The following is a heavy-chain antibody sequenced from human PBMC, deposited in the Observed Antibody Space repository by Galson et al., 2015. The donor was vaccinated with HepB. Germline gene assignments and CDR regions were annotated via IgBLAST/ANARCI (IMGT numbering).Heavy chain of an antibody. D-gene: IGHD3-10*01. Sequence: SVKVSCKASGYTFTGYYMHWVRQAPGQGLEWMGWINPNSGGTNSPEKFQGRVTLTRDTSISTAYMELSSLRFEDTAVYYCARGPHYHYGSGSSKGPLDYWGQGTLVTVSS. CDR1: GYTFTGYY. CDR2: INPNSGGT. V-gene: IGHV1-2*02. J-gene: IGHJ4*02. CDR3: ARGPHYHYGSGSSKGPLDY.